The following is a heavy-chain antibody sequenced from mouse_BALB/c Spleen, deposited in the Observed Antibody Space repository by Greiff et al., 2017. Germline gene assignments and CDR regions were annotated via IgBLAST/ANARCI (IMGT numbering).Heavy chain of an antibody. CDR2: IDPSDSYT. D-gene: IGHD1-1*01. CDR3: AREGGYYGSSYYAMDY. J-gene: IGHJ4*01. Sequence: VQLQQPGAELVKPGASVKLSCKASGYTFTSYWMHWVKQRPGQGLEWIGEIDPSDSYTNYNQKFKGKATLTVDKSSSTAYMQLSSLTSEDSAVYYCAREGGYYGSSYYAMDYWGQGTSVTVSS. CDR1: GYTFTSYW. V-gene: IGHV1-69*02.